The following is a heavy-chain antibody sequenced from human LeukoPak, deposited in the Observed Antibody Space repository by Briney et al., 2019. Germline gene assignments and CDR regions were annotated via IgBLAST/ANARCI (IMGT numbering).Heavy chain of an antibody. J-gene: IGHJ4*02. CDR2: VYYSGNT. D-gene: IGHD6-13*01. CDR1: GDSITSGSYY. Sequence: SETLSLTCAVSGDSITSGSYYWGWIRQPPGKGLEWIGSVYYSGNTYYNPSLKSRVTISEDTSKNQFSLKLTSVTAADTAVYYCARDPNSSPGIAAAGTLTYWGQGTLVTVSS. CDR3: ARDPNSSPGIAAAGTLTY. V-gene: IGHV4-39*02.